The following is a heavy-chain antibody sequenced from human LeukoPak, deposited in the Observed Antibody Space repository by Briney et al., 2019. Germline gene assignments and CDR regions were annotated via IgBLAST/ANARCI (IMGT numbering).Heavy chain of an antibody. J-gene: IGHJ4*02. CDR2: ISSSGGTI. Sequence: GGSLRLSCAASGFIFSSYEMNWVRQAPGKGLEWVSYISSSGGTIYYADSVKGRFTISRDNSKNTLYLQMNSLRAEDTAIYYCAKVSAVAGKFDYWGQGTLVTVSS. V-gene: IGHV3-48*03. CDR3: AKVSAVAGKFDY. D-gene: IGHD6-19*01. CDR1: GFIFSSYE.